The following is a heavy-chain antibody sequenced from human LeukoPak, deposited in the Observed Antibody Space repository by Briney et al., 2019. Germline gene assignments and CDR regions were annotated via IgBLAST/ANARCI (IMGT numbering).Heavy chain of an antibody. CDR1: GYTFTSYY. J-gene: IGHJ6*03. Sequence: SVKVSCKASGYTFTSYYMHWVRHAPGQGLEWMGIINPSGGSTSYAQKFQGRVTMTRDTSTSTVYMALRSMRSADRAVYYCARAHAIYDILTGYYHSPWYYYYMDVWGKGTTVTISS. D-gene: IGHD3-9*01. CDR3: ARAHAIYDILTGYYHSPWYYYYMDV. V-gene: IGHV1-46*01. CDR2: INPSGGST.